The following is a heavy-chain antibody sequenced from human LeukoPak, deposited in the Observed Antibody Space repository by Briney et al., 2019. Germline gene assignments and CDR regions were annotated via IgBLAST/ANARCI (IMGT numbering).Heavy chain of an antibody. J-gene: IGHJ6*03. CDR2: IYHSGST. D-gene: IGHD5-18*01. Sequence: SETLSLTCGVSSYSISSGYYWGWIRQPPGKGLEWIGSIYHSGSTYYNPSLKRRVTISVDTSKNQFSLKLSSVTAADTAVYYCARGWSSIWEQVMVTSPYDYMDVWGNGTTVTVSS. CDR3: ARGWSSIWEQVMVTSPYDYMDV. V-gene: IGHV4-38-2*01. CDR1: SYSISSGYY.